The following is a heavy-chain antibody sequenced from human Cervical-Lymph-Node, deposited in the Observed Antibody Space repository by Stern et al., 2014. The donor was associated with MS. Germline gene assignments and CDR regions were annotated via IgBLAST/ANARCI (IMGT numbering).Heavy chain of an antibody. CDR1: GYSFTGWF. J-gene: IGHJ1*01. CDR2: INPNSGGT. CDR3: ARNQYSTSSPIQH. Sequence: QVQLVQSGAEVKKPGASVKVSCKASGYSFTGWFIHWVRQAPGQGLAWMGQINPNSGGTNYAQKFQGRVTMTRDTSISTAYMELSRLRSDDTAIYYCARNQYSTSSPIQHWGQGTLVTVSS. V-gene: IGHV1-2*06. D-gene: IGHD6-6*01.